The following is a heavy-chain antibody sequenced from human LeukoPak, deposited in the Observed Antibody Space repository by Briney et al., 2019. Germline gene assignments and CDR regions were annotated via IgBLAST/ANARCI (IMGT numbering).Heavy chain of an antibody. V-gene: IGHV4-59*01. CDR3: TKGYYEPFDV. J-gene: IGHJ4*02. CDR1: SGFSTHYY. Sequence: SETLSLTCTVSSGFSTHYYWNWIRQPPGKGLEWIGRVSDTGRTTYNPSLKSRLTISVDTSKRQFSLKLTSLTAADTAVYYCTKGYYEPFDVWGQGILVTVSS. D-gene: IGHD3-16*01. CDR2: VSDTGRT.